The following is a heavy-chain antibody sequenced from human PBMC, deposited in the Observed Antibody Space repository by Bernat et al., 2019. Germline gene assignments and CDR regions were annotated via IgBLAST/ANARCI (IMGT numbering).Heavy chain of an antibody. CDR1: GFTFSSYS. J-gene: IGHJ5*02. CDR3: ARELIGTSEIGNWFDP. CDR2: ISSSSSYI. Sequence: EVQLVESGGGLVKPGGSLRLSCAASGFTFSSYSMNWVRQAPGKGLEWVSSISSSSSYIYYADSVKGRFTISRDNAKNSLYLQMNSLRAEDTAVYYCARELIGTSEIGNWFDPWGQGTLVTVSS. V-gene: IGHV3-21*01. D-gene: IGHD3-16*01.